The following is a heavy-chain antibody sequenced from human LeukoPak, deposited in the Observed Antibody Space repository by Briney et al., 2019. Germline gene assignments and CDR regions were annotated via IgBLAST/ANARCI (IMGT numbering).Heavy chain of an antibody. CDR1: GGSFSGYY. V-gene: IGHV4-34*01. Sequence: SETPSLTCAVYGGSFSGYYWSWIRQPPGKGLEWIGEINHSGSTNYNPSLKSRVTISVDTSKNHFSLKVTSVTAADTAMYYCARARGYTYGYRYYFDYWGQGTLVTVSS. J-gene: IGHJ4*02. CDR3: ARARGYTYGYRYYFDY. CDR2: INHSGST. D-gene: IGHD5-18*01.